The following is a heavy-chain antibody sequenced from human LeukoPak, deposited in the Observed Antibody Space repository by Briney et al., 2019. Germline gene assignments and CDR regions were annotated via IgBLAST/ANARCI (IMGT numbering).Heavy chain of an antibody. V-gene: IGHV3-30*04. J-gene: IGHJ4*02. D-gene: IGHD3-10*01. CDR1: GFTFSSYA. Sequence: GRSLRLSCAASGFTFSSYAMHWVRQVPGKGLEWVAVISYDGSNKYYADSVKGRFTISRDNSKNTLYLQMNSLRAEDTAVYYCARDASYGSGSFVTYRGQGTLVTVSS. CDR3: ARDASYGSGSFVTY. CDR2: ISYDGSNK.